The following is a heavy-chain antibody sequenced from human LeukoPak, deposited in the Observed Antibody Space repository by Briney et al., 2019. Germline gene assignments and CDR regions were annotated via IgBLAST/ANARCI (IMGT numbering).Heavy chain of an antibody. J-gene: IGHJ5*02. V-gene: IGHV1-46*01. D-gene: IGHD1-26*01. CDR1: GYTFTSYY. CDR2: INPSGGST. CDR3: ARGVEGATTGFDP. Sequence: ASVKVSCKASGYTFTSYYMHWVRQAPGQGLEWMGIINPSGGSTSYAQKFQGRVTMTRDMSTSTDYMELSSLRSEDTAVYYCARGVEGATTGFDPWGQGTLVTVSS.